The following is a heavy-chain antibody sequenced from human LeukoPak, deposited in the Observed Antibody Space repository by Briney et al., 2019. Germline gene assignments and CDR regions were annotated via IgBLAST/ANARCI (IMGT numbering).Heavy chain of an antibody. CDR3: ARGPFHSSRLDY. CDR2: INHSGST. V-gene: IGHV4-34*01. CDR1: GGSFSGYY. J-gene: IGHJ4*02. D-gene: IGHD6-13*01. Sequence: SETLSLTCAVYGGSFSGYYWSWIRQPPGKGLEWIGEINHSGSTNYNPSLKSRVTISVDTSKNQFSLKLSSVTAADTAVHYCARGPFHSSRLDYWGQGTLVTVSS.